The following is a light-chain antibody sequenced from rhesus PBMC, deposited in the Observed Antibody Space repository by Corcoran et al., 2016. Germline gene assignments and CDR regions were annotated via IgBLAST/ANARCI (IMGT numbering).Light chain of an antibody. V-gene: IGKV1-74*01. CDR2: KTS. J-gene: IGKJ4*01. CDR1: ENVKNY. Sequence: DIQMTQSPSSLSASVGDRVTITCRTSENVKNYLNWYQQKPGKAPKLLIYKTSILQSGVPSRFSGSGSGTDYTFTIRVLQSEDVATYYCQQNYGTPPTFGGETKVEIE. CDR3: QQNYGTPPT.